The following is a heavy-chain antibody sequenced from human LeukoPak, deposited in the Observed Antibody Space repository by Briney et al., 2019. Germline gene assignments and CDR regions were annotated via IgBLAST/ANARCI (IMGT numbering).Heavy chain of an antibody. CDR1: GGSISSSRYF. CDR3: ARQDFWSGYYYDY. CDR2: IHYSGNT. D-gene: IGHD3-3*01. J-gene: IGHJ4*02. Sequence: SETLSLTCTVSGGSISSSRYFWGWIRQPPGKGLEWIGNIHYSGNTYYNPSLKSRVTISVDTSKNQFSLKLSSVTAADTAVYYCARQDFWSGYYYDYWGQGTLVTVSS. V-gene: IGHV4-39*01.